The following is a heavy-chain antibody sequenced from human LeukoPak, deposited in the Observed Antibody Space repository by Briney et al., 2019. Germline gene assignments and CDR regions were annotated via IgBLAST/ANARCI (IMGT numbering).Heavy chain of an antibody. J-gene: IGHJ4*02. CDR1: GGSISSYY. D-gene: IGHD3-22*01. Sequence: SETLSLTCTVSGGSISSYYWIWIRQPAGKGLECIGRIYTSGSTNYNPSLKSRVTMSIDTSKNQFSLKLSSVTAADTAVYYCARWVDTGGYYYFDYWGQGTLVTVSS. CDR2: IYTSGST. CDR3: ARWVDTGGYYYFDY. V-gene: IGHV4-4*07.